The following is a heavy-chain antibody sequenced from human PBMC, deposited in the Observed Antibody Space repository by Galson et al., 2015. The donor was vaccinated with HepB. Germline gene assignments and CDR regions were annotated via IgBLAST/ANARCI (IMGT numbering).Heavy chain of an antibody. CDR3: ARGHRGYDTGAFDF. CDR1: GFMFSDYY. V-gene: IGHV3-11*01. D-gene: IGHD5-12*01. J-gene: IGHJ3*01. CDR2: ISSSGSTI. Sequence: SLRLSCAASGFMFSDYYMSWIRQAPGTGLEWISYISSSGSTIYDADSVKGRFTISRDNAKNSLYLQLNSLRAEDTAIYYCARGHRGYDTGAFDFWGQGTMVTVSS.